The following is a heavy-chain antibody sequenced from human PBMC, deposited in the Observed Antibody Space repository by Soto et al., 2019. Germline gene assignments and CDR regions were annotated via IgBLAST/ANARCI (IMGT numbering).Heavy chain of an antibody. CDR2: MNPNNSNT. V-gene: IGHV1-2*02. Sequence: QVQLVQSGAEVRKPGDSVRVSCKASAYTFTGYYIHWVRQAPGQGPEWMGWMNPNNSNTRYAPQLQGRVPMTRDTSINTAYMDLTRLAPDDTGIYYCARDGPGNGNDDFDYWGQGTLVTVSS. D-gene: IGHD2-8*01. CDR1: AYTFTGYY. CDR3: ARDGPGNGNDDFDY. J-gene: IGHJ4*02.